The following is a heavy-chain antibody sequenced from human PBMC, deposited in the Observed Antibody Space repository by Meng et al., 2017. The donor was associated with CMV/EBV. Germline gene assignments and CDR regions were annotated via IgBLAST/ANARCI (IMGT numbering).Heavy chain of an antibody. V-gene: IGHV2-5*01. CDR1: GFSLSTSGVG. Sequence: SGPTLVTPPQTLTLTCTFSGFSLSTSGVGVVWIRPPPGKALECLALIYWNDDKRYSPSLNSRLTITKDTSKNQVVLTMANMDPVDTATYYCAHKPAMEVIFDDWGQGTLVTVSS. CDR3: AHKPAMEVIFDD. CDR2: IYWNDDK. D-gene: IGHD2-21*01. J-gene: IGHJ4*02.